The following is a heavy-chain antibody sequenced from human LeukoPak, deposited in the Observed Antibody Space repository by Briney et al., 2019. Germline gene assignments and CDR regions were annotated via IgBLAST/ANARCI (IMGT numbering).Heavy chain of an antibody. Sequence: GGSLRLSCAASAFSLNTYNMNWVRRAPGKGLQFVSSISYTGTYIYYADSVKGRFTISRDNAQSSVYLQMNSLRAEDTAVYYCVRDRGTYRPIDYWGQETLVTVSS. CDR2: ISYTGTYI. D-gene: IGHD1-26*01. CDR3: VRDRGTYRPIDY. CDR1: AFSLNTYN. V-gene: IGHV3-21*04. J-gene: IGHJ4*02.